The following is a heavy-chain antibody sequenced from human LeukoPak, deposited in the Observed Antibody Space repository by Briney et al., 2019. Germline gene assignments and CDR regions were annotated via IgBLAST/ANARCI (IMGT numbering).Heavy chain of an antibody. Sequence: GGSLRLSCAASGFTFSSYGMHWVRQAPGKGLEWVAVISYDGSNKYYADSVKGRFTISRDNSKNTLYLQMNSLRAEDTAVYYCAKEGSSREIDYCGQGTLVTVSS. J-gene: IGHJ4*02. CDR1: GFTFSSYG. CDR3: AKEGSSREIDY. CDR2: ISYDGSNK. D-gene: IGHD6-19*01. V-gene: IGHV3-30*18.